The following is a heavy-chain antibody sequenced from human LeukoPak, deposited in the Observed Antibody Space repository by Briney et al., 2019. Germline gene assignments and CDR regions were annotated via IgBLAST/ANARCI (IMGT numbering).Heavy chain of an antibody. CDR1: GYSISSGYY. D-gene: IGHD3/OR15-3a*01. CDR3: ARGGWTGEWEF. Sequence: SETLSLTCSVSGYSISSGYYWGWIRQPPGKGLEWIGAVYHSGSTYYNPSLKSRVTISVDTSKNQFSLKLRSVTAADTAVYYCARGGWTGEWEFWGQGTLVSVSS. V-gene: IGHV4-38-2*02. CDR2: VYHSGST. J-gene: IGHJ4*02.